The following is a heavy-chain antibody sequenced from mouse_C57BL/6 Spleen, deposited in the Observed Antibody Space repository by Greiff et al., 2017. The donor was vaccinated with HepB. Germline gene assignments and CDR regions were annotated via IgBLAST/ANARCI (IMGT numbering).Heavy chain of an antibody. CDR3: AKEGTDGNYNYAMDY. CDR1: GFSLTSYG. CDR2: IWGGGST. D-gene: IGHD2-1*01. J-gene: IGHJ4*01. V-gene: IGHV2-9*01. Sequence: VKLVESGPGLVAPSQSLSITCTVSGFSLTSYGVDWVRQPPGKGLEWLGVIWGGGSTNYNSALMSRLSISKDNSKSQVFLKMNSMQTDDTAMYYCAKEGTDGNYNYAMDYWGQGTSVTVSS.